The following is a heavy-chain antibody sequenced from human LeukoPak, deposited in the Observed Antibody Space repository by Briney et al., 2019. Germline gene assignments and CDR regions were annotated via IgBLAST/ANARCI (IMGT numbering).Heavy chain of an antibody. V-gene: IGHV4-38-2*02. CDR3: AREDTRGNWFDP. D-gene: IGHD5-18*01. J-gene: IGHJ5*02. CDR1: GYSISSGYY. CDR2: IYHSGRT. Sequence: SETLSLTCAVSGYSISSGYYWGWIRQPPGKGLGWIGSIYHSGRTYYNPSLKSRVTISVDTSKNQFSPKLSSVTAADTAVYYCAREDTRGNWFDPWGQGTLVTVSS.